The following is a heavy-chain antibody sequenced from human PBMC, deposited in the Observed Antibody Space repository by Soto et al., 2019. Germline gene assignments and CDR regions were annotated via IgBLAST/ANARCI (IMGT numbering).Heavy chain of an antibody. V-gene: IGHV1-69*01. D-gene: IGHD4-17*01. CDR3: AVITTLTTYYYYVIDF. Sequence: SALKLSCKACGGTFSSYAISWVRQAPGQGLEWMGGIIPIFGTANYAQKFQGRVTITADESTSTAYMELSSLRSEDTAVYYCAVITTLTTYYYYVIDFWGRGTSVTVSS. J-gene: IGHJ6*02. CDR2: IIPIFGTA. CDR1: GGTFSSYA.